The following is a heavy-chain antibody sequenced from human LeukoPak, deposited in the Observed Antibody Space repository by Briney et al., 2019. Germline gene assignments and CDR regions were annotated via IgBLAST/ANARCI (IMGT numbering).Heavy chain of an antibody. CDR2: ISYDGSNK. CDR1: GFTFSSYA. V-gene: IGHV3-30-3*01. D-gene: IGHD2-21*02. Sequence: GGSLRLSCAASGFTFSSYAMHWVRQAPGKGLEWVAVISYDGSNKYCADSVKGRFTISRDNSKNTLYLQMNSLRAEDTAVYYCARVTYCGGDSVGACGAFDIWGQGTMVTVSS. CDR3: ARVTYCGGDSVGACGAFDI. J-gene: IGHJ3*02.